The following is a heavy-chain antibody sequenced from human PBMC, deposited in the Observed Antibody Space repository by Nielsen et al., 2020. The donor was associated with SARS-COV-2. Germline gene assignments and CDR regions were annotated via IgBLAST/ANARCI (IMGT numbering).Heavy chain of an antibody. J-gene: IGHJ4*02. CDR1: GGSFSGYY. Sequence: SETLSLTCAVYGGSFSGYYWSWIRQPPGKGLEWIGEINHSGSTNYNPSLKSRVTISVDTSKNQFSLKLSSVTAADTAVYYCARRNWVWSGRFDYWGQGTLVTVSS. D-gene: IGHD3-3*01. V-gene: IGHV4-34*01. CDR3: ARRNWVWSGRFDY. CDR2: INHSGST.